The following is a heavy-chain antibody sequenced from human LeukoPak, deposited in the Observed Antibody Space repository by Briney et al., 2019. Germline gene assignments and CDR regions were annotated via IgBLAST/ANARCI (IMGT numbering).Heavy chain of an antibody. Sequence: KASETLSLTCTVPGVSISSYYWSWIRQPPGKALECIGYIYYSGSTNYNPYLKSRVTIPVDTSKIQFSLKLSYVTAADTAVYYCARHPTLSVIVGLARGAFDIWGQGTMVTVSS. V-gene: IGHV4-59*08. CDR3: ARHPTLSVIVGLARGAFDI. CDR2: IYYSGST. CDR1: GVSISSYY. D-gene: IGHD3-22*01. J-gene: IGHJ3*02.